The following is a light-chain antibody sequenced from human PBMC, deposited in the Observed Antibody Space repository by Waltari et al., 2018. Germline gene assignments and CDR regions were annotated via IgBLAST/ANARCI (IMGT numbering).Light chain of an antibody. CDR2: DVS. CDR1: SSDVGGYNY. V-gene: IGLV2-14*03. J-gene: IGLJ2*01. Sequence: QSALTQPASASGSPGQSITISCTGTSSDVGGYNYVSWYQQHPGKAPKLIIFDVSDRPSGFSNRFSGSKSGNTASLTISGLQAEDEADYYCSSYIGSSTLELFGGGTSLTVL. CDR3: SSYIGSSTLEL.